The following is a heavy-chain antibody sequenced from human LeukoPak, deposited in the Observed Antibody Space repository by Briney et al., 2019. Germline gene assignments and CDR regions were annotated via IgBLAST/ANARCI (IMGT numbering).Heavy chain of an antibody. CDR2: IYHSGST. D-gene: IGHD4-23*01. Sequence: PSETLSLTCTVSGGSISSYYWSWIRQPPGKGLEWIGYIYHSGSTYYNPSLKSRVTISVDRSKNQFSLKLSSVTAADTAVYYCARDRQRWSAFDIWGQGTMVTVSS. J-gene: IGHJ3*02. V-gene: IGHV4-59*12. CDR1: GGSISSYY. CDR3: ARDRQRWSAFDI.